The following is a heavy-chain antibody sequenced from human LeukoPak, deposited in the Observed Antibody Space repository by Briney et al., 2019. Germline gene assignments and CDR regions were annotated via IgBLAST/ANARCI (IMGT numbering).Heavy chain of an antibody. V-gene: IGHV3-23*01. CDR3: ATGITY. D-gene: IGHD1-14*01. J-gene: IGHJ4*02. CDR1: GFTFSSYY. CDR2: STGGTT. Sequence: GGSLRLSCAASGFTFSSYYMTWVRQAPGKGLEWVSTSTGGTTYYADSVRGRFTISRDNSKSTLYLQMNSLRAEDTAVYYCATGITYWGQGTLVTVSS.